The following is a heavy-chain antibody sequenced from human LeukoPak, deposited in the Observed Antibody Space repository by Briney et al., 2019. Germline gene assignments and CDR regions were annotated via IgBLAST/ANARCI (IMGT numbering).Heavy chain of an antibody. CDR2: VYSTGST. CDR3: ARETYKSSVTGRLIDY. D-gene: IGHD5-24*01. CDR1: GGSLSSYY. Sequence: SETLSLTCTVSGGSLSSYYWSWIRQPPGKGLEWIGYVYSTGSTNYNSSLKSRVTTSVDTSRNQFSLNLSSVTDADTAVYYCARETYKSSVTGRLIDYWGQGTLVTVSS. V-gene: IGHV4-59*01. J-gene: IGHJ4*02.